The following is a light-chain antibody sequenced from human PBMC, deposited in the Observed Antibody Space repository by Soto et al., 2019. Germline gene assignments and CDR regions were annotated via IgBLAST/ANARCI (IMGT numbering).Light chain of an antibody. V-gene: IGKV3-20*01. Sequence: ETVLTQSPGTLSLSPGERVTHSCRTSQSAPSSNLAWYQQKPGQAPRLLIYGASSRATGIPDRFSGSGSGTDFTLTVSRLEPEDFAVYFYQHYGTFGPGTKVDLK. CDR3: QHYGT. CDR2: GAS. CDR1: QSAPSSN. J-gene: IGKJ3*01.